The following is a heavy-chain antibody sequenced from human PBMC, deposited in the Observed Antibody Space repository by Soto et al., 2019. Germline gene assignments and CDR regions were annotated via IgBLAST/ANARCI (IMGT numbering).Heavy chain of an antibody. V-gene: IGHV4-30-4*02. CDR3: ARMNYYDTSGYPFDY. J-gene: IGHJ4*02. CDR2: ISYSGST. D-gene: IGHD3-22*01. Sequence: SETLSLTCTVSGGSISSGNYYWSWIRQPPGKGLEWIGFISYSGSTHYSTSLKSRLTISVDTSKSQFSLKLNSVTAADTAVYYCARMNYYDTSGYPFDYWGQGMMVTVSS. CDR1: GGSISSGNYY.